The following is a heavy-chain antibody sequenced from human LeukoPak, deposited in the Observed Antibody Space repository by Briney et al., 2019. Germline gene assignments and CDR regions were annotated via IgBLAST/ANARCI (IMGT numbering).Heavy chain of an antibody. V-gene: IGHV1-2*04. Sequence: ASVKVSCKASGYTFTDYYMHWVRLAPGQGLDWMGWINPNSGGTNYVQKFQGWVTMTRDTFINTAYMELSRLTSDDTAVYYCARANFLYCSSTSCLFDYWGQGTLVTVSS. CDR1: GYTFTDYY. CDR3: ARANFLYCSSTSCLFDY. D-gene: IGHD2-2*01. CDR2: INPNSGGT. J-gene: IGHJ4*02.